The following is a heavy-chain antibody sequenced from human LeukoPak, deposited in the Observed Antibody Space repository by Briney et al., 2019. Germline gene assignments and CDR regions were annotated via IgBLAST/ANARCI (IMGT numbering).Heavy chain of an antibody. V-gene: IGHV5-51*01. CDR1: GYSFNSYW. J-gene: IGHJ4*02. CDR3: ARGNTVASFDY. D-gene: IGHD2/OR15-2a*01. CDR2: IYPGDSDT. Sequence: GEFLKISCKGSGYSFNSYWIGWVRQMPGKGLEWMGIIYPGDSDTRYSPSFQGQVIISVDKSIGTAYLQWSSLKASDTAMYYCARGNTVASFDYWGQGTLVTVPS.